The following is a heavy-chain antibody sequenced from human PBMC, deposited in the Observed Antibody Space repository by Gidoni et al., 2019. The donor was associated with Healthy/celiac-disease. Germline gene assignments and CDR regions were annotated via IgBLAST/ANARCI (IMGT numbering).Heavy chain of an antibody. J-gene: IGHJ6*02. CDR3: ARDTRTPTVTKHVLFYYYYGMDV. V-gene: IGHV1-18*01. CDR1: GCPCTSYG. CDR2: LSAYNGNT. Sequence: QVQLVQSGAEVEKTGASVKVSCIASGCPCTSYGTRWVRQAPGQGLEGMGWLSAYNGNTNYAQKHQGRVTMTTDTSTSTAYMELRSLRSDDTAVYYCARDTRTPTVTKHVLFYYYYGMDVWGQGTTVTVSS. D-gene: IGHD4-17*01.